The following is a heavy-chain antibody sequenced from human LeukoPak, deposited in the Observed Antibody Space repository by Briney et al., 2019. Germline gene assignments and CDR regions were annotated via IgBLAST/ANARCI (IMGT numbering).Heavy chain of an antibody. V-gene: IGHV3-7*01. D-gene: IGHD2-21*01. CDR1: GLTFSSYW. Sequence: GGSLSLSCAVSGLTFSSYWMSWVRQAPGKGLEWLANINEDGSGKYYKDSVKGRFTVSRDNAKNSLYLQLNSLGAEDTAVYYCARDLKYIPHYWGQGVLVTVSS. CDR3: ARDLKYIPHY. CDR2: INEDGSGK. J-gene: IGHJ4*02.